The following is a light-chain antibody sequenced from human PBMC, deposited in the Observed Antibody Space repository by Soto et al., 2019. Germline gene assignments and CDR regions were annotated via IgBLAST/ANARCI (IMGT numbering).Light chain of an antibody. CDR1: QGISGS. J-gene: IGKJ1*01. CDR2: ETS. V-gene: IGKV1-5*03. Sequence: DIQMTQSPSTLSASVGDRVTITCRASQGISGSLAWYQQRPGKAPKLLIYETSTLESGVPSRFSGSVSGTEFTLTISRLQPDDFATYYFQQYNGYGSWTFGQGTKVEIK. CDR3: QQYNGYGSWT.